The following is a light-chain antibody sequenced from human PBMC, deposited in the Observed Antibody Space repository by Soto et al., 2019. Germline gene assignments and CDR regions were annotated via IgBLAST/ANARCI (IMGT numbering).Light chain of an antibody. J-gene: IGKJ3*01. V-gene: IGKV3-15*01. CDR1: ESVHRN. CDR2: YAS. CDR3: QHHSNWPPT. Sequence: EVVMTQSPATLSVSPGERVTLSCRASESVHRNLAWYQQKPGQGPSLLIYYASTRATGVPDRFTGSGSGTASTLTISSLQSEDFGVYHCQHHSNWPPTFGPGTKVEIK.